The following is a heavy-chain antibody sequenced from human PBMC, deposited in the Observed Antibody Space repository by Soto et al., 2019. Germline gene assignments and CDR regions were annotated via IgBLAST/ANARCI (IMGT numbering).Heavy chain of an antibody. CDR2: IYKSATT. J-gene: IGHJ5*01. D-gene: IGHD2-15*01. CDR1: GDSISTVDYF. V-gene: IGHV4-30-4*01. Sequence: QVQLLESGPGLVKPSQTLSLTCSVSGDSISTVDYFWAWVRQPPGQALEYIGYIYKSATTYYNPSFESRVAISPDTQKSQFSLHVTSLTTADTAVYFCARGRYCLTGRCFPNWFDSWGQGTLVTVSS. CDR3: ARGRYCLTGRCFPNWFDS.